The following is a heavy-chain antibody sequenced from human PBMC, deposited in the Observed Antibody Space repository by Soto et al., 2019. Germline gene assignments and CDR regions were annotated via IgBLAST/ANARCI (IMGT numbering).Heavy chain of an antibody. J-gene: IGHJ4*02. CDR1: GDSVSSNSVV. Sequence: SQTLSLTCAISGDSVSSNSVVWNWIRQSPSRGLEWLGRTYYRSKWYYEYAESVKSRIAINPDTSKNQFSLQLNSVTPEDTAVYYCARGAFIVPPCTGSDYWGQGTPVTVSS. CDR3: ARGAFIVPPCTGSDY. CDR2: TYYRSKWYY. V-gene: IGHV6-1*01. D-gene: IGHD3-16*02.